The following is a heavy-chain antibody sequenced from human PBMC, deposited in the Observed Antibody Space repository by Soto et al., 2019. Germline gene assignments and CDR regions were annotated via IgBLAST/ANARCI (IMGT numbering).Heavy chain of an antibody. Sequence: QVQLVESGGGLVRPGGSLRLSCAASGFTFSDYYMTWIRQAPGKGLEWVSYITGSSDYTNYADSVKGRFTISRDNVKTSLYLQMNSLRAEDTAVYYCAREYYYGMDVWGQGTTVTVSS. CDR1: GFTFSDYY. CDR3: AREYYYGMDV. V-gene: IGHV3-11*05. J-gene: IGHJ6*02. CDR2: ITGSSDYT.